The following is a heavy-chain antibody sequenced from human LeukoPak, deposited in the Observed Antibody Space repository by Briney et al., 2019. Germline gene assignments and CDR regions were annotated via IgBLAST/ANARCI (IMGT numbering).Heavy chain of an antibody. D-gene: IGHD1-1*01. CDR2: AYYRSKWFH. Sequence: SQTLSLTCAISGDSVSSNNAAWNWIRQSPSRGLEWLGRAYYRSKWFHDYALSVRSRLTINPDTSRNHLSLQLNSVTPEDTAVYYCVRDTSELPGRNWGGDYYGVDVWGQGTTVTVSS. CDR1: GDSVSSNNAA. CDR3: VRDTSELPGRNWGGDYYGVDV. J-gene: IGHJ6*02. V-gene: IGHV6-1*01.